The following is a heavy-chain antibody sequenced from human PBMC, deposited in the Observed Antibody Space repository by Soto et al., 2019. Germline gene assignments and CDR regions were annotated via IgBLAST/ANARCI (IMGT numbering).Heavy chain of an antibody. CDR3: VRTAREGAVAPHWFDH. D-gene: IGHD2-21*02. Sequence: NPSETLSLTCTVSGASIRSTDYYWSWIRQAPGKGLEWIGYVYYTGSTYYNPSLMSRLTISVDTSKNQFSLKLTSVTAAETAVYYCVRTAREGAVAPHWFDHWGQGTQVTVSS. J-gene: IGHJ5*02. CDR2: VYYTGST. CDR1: GASIRSTDYY. V-gene: IGHV4-30-4*01.